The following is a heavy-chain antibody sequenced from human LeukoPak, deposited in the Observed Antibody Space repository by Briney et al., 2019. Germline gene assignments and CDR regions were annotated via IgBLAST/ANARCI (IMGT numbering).Heavy chain of an antibody. Sequence: SETLSLTCTVSGGSISSYYWSWIRQPPGKGLEWIGYIYTSGSTNYNPSLKSRVTISVDTSRNQFSLKLSSVTAADTAVYYCARQTYYYDDSSGYHYMGGFDYWGQGTLVTVSS. J-gene: IGHJ4*02. D-gene: IGHD3-22*01. V-gene: IGHV4-4*09. CDR1: GGSISSYY. CDR2: IYTSGST. CDR3: ARQTYYYDDSSGYHYMGGFDY.